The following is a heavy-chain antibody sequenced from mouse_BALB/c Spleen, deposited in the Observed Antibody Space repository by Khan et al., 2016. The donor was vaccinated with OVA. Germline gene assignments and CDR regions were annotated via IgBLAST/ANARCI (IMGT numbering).Heavy chain of an antibody. J-gene: IGHJ2*01. Sequence: VQLKQSGPELDKPGASVKISCKASGYSFTDYNMNWVKQSNGKSLEWIGNIDPYYGDAHYNQKFKGKATLTVDRSSSTAYMQLKSLTSEDSAVYYCTRLGTSYSFDYWGQGTTLTVSS. CDR1: GYSFTDYN. CDR2: IDPYYGDA. V-gene: IGHV1-39*01. D-gene: IGHD1-1*01. CDR3: TRLGTSYSFDY.